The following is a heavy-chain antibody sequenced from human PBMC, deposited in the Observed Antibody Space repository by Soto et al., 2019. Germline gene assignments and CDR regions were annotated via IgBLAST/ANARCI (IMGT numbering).Heavy chain of an antibody. CDR1: GFTFSSYW. Sequence: GGSLRLSCAASGFTFSSYWMSWVRQAPGKGLEWVANIKQDGSEKYYVDSVKGRFTISRDNAKNSLYLQMNSLRAEDTAVYYCARDTEKIDRGYYYYYYMDVWGKGTTVTVSS. CDR3: ARDTEKIDRGYYYYYYMDV. CDR2: IKQDGSEK. J-gene: IGHJ6*03. V-gene: IGHV3-7*01. D-gene: IGHD3-22*01.